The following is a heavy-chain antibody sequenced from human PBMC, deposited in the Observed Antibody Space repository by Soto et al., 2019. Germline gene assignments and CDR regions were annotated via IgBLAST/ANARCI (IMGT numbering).Heavy chain of an antibody. CDR1: GFTFNSYW. D-gene: IGHD6-19*01. CDR2: IKQDGSEK. CDR3: ARVVRSGWLYYFDY. Sequence: AGGSLRPSFAAPGFTFNSYWVSWVRQAPGKGLEWVANIKQDGSEKYYVDSVKGRFTISRDNAKNSLYLQMNSLRAEDTAVYYCARVVRSGWLYYFDYWGQGTLVTVSS. J-gene: IGHJ4*02. V-gene: IGHV3-7*01.